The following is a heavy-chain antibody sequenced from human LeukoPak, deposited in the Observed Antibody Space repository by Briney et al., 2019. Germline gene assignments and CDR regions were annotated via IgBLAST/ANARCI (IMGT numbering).Heavy chain of an antibody. J-gene: IGHJ5*02. CDR2: IYPTDSET. CDR1: GYAFASYW. CDR3: ARHKAVTTEYNWFDP. V-gene: IGHV5-51*01. Sequence: GESLKISCRVSGYAFASYWIGWVRQVPGKGLEWMGIIYPTDSETKSSPSFQGQVTISADKSISTAYLQWSSLKASDTAMYYCARHKAVTTEYNWFDPWGQGTLVTVSS. D-gene: IGHD4-17*01.